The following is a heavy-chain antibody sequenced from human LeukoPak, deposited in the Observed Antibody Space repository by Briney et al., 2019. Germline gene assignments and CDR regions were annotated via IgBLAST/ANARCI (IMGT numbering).Heavy chain of an antibody. D-gene: IGHD5-12*01. J-gene: IGHJ4*02. V-gene: IGHV3-23*01. Sequence: PGGSLGLSCAASGFTFSSYAMSWVRQAPGKGLEWVSAISGSGGSTYYADPVKGRFTISRDNSKNTLYLQMNRLRAEDTAVYYCARDRVGVSAYDSLFDYWGQGTLVTVSS. CDR3: ARDRVGVSAYDSLFDY. CDR2: ISGSGGST. CDR1: GFTFSSYA.